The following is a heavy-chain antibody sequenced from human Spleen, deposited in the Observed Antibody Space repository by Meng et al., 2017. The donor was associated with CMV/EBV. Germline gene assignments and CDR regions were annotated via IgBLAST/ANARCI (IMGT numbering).Heavy chain of an antibody. CDR1: GYTFSGYY. D-gene: IGHD3-3*01. Sequence: ASVKVSCKASGYTFSGYYMHLVRQAPGQGLEWMGWINPKSGGTNYAQKFQGRVTMTRDTSISTAYMEVRGLRFDDTAIYYCARSITIYRIDVWGLGTAVTVSS. CDR3: ARSITIYRIDV. J-gene: IGHJ6*02. CDR2: INPKSGGT. V-gene: IGHV1-2*02.